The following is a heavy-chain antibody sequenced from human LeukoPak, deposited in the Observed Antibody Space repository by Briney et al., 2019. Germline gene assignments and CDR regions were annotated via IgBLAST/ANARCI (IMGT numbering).Heavy chain of an antibody. CDR1: GFTFSTFP. J-gene: IGHJ6*03. D-gene: IGHD1-7*01. V-gene: IGHV3-30*01. CDR3: ARGAGTTVYYVDV. CDR2: ISNDGNNK. Sequence: GGSLRLSCAASGFTFSTFPMHWVRQAPGKGLQWVAVISNDGNNKYYADSVKGRFIISRDNSKNTLFLQMNSLTTEDTAVYYCARGAGTTVYYVDVWGNGTTVTVSS.